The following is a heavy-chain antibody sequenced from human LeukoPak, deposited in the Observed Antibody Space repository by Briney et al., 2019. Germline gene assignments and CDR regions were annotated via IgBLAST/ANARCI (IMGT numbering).Heavy chain of an antibody. Sequence: ASVKVSCKASGYTFTGYYMHWVRQAPGQGLEWMGWINPNSGGTNYAQKFQGRVTMTRDTSISTAYMELSRLRSDDTAVYYCARDYDYGYYGSDYWGQGTLVTVSS. V-gene: IGHV1-2*02. CDR2: INPNSGGT. CDR1: GYTFTGYY. D-gene: IGHD4-17*01. CDR3: ARDYDYGYYGSDY. J-gene: IGHJ4*02.